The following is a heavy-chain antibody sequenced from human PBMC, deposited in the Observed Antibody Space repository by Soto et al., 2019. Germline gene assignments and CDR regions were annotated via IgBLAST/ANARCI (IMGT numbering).Heavy chain of an antibody. CDR1: GFTFSSYW. J-gene: IGHJ5*02. Sequence: EVQLVESGGNLVQPGGALRLSCAASGFTFSSYWMHWDRQAPGKGLVWVSRINTDGSSTSYVDSVKGRFTISRDNAKNTLYLQVNSLSVEDTAVYYCARRGQEGPGLAHWGQGTLVTVSS. CDR3: ARRGQEGPGLAH. CDR2: INTDGSST. V-gene: IGHV3-74*01.